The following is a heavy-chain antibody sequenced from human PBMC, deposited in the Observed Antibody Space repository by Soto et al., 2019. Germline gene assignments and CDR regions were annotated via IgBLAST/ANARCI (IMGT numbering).Heavy chain of an antibody. J-gene: IGHJ4*02. CDR2: IIPIFGTA. CDR1: GGTFSSYA. CDR3: SRGRYDSSGYYLSNGNYFEY. Sequence: SVEVSCKXSGGTFSSYAISWVRQAPGQGLEWMGGIIPIFGTANYAQKFQGRVTITADKSTSTAYMELSSLRSEDTAVYYCSRGRYDSSGYYLSNGNYFEYWGQGTLVTVSS. D-gene: IGHD3-22*01. V-gene: IGHV1-69*06.